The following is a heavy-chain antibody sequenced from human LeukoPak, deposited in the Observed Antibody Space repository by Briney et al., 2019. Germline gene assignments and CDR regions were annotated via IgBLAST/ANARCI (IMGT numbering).Heavy chain of an antibody. V-gene: IGHV3-30*02. Sequence: PGGSLRLSCAASGLTFSSYGMHWVRQAPGKGLEWVAFIRYDGSNKYYADSVKGRFTISRDNSKNTLYLQMNSLRAEDTAVYYCAKDRYYGSGSYSNLFDYWGQGTLVAVSS. CDR3: AKDRYYGSGSYSNLFDY. CDR2: IRYDGSNK. CDR1: GLTFSSYG. D-gene: IGHD3-10*01. J-gene: IGHJ4*02.